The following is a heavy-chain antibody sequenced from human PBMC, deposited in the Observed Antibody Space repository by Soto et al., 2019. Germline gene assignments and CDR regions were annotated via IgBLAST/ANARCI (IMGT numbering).Heavy chain of an antibody. J-gene: IGHJ6*02. CDR1: GYTFTTYD. CDR3: ARDPYHVLMVNAPNLYGMDV. Sequence: QVQLVQSGAEVKKPGASVKVSCKASGYTFTTYDISWVRQAPGKGLEWMGRISTSNGNTNYPPGRQGRLTMTTDTSTTTAYMELRSLRSDDTAVYYCARDPYHVLMVNAPNLYGMDVWGQGTTVTVSS. CDR2: ISTSNGNT. V-gene: IGHV1-18*01. D-gene: IGHD2-8*01.